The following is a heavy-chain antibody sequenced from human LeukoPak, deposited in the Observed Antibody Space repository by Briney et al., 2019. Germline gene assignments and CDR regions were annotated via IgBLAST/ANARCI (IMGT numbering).Heavy chain of an antibody. CDR3: AKSAGKTMTKSTFDY. V-gene: IGHV3-23*01. CDR1: GFTFSSYA. CDR2: ISGSGGST. Sequence: GGSLRLACAASGFTFSSYAMSWVRQAPGKGLEWVSAISGSGGSTYYADSVKGRFTISRDNSKNTLYLQMNSLGAEDTAVYYCAKSAGKTMTKSTFDYWGQGTLVTVSS. D-gene: IGHD4-11*01. J-gene: IGHJ4*02.